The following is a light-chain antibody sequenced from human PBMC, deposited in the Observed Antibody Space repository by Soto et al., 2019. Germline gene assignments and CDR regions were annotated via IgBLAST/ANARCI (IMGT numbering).Light chain of an antibody. CDR2: AAS. CDR1: QGISNY. J-gene: IGKJ5*01. Sequence: DIQMTQSPASLSASVGDRVTITCRASQGISNYLAWYQQKPGKVPKLLIYAASTLQSGVPSRFSGSGSGTDFTLTITSLPPDDVATYYCQKYSSVITFGQGTRLEIK. CDR3: QKYSSVIT. V-gene: IGKV1-27*01.